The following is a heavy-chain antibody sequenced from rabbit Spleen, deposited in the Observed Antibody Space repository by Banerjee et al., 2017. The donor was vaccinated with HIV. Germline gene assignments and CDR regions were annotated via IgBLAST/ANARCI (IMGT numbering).Heavy chain of an antibody. Sequence: QSLEESGGDLVKPEGSLILTCTASGFSFSSSYYMGWVRQAPGKGLECIACIDGDRSGSTYYANWAKGRFTSSRTPSTTVTLEMNSLTAADTATYFCAQGSAAITMGITGFYLNLWGQGTLVTVS. CDR3: AQGSAAITMGITGFYLNL. D-gene: IGHD2-1*01. CDR1: GFSFSSSYY. J-gene: IGHJ4*01. V-gene: IGHV1S40*01. CDR2: IDGDRSGST.